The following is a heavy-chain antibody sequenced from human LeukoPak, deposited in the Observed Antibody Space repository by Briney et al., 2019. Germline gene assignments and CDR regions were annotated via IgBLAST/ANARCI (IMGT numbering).Heavy chain of an antibody. CDR3: ARATLFYDIMTGYYSRSKGRYGMDD. D-gene: IGHD3-9*01. CDR1: GGSFSGYY. V-gene: IGHV4-34*01. CDR2: INHSGST. Sequence: SETLSLTCAVCGGSFSGYYWSWIRQPPGKGLEWIGEINHSGSTNYNPSLKSRVTISVDTSKNQFSLKLSSVTAADTAVYYCARATLFYDIMTGYYSRSKGRYGMDDWGQGTTVTVSS. J-gene: IGHJ6*02.